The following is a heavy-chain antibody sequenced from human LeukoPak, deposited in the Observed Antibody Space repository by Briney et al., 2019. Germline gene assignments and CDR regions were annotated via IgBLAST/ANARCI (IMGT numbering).Heavy chain of an antibody. V-gene: IGHV4-39*07. CDR3: ARELGHYGSGSLENWFDP. D-gene: IGHD3-10*01. J-gene: IGHJ5*02. Sequence: SETLSLTCTVSGGSISSSSYSWGWIRQPPGKGLEWIGRLYTSGNTNYNPSLKSRVTMSVDTSKNQFSLKLSSVTAADTAVYYCARELGHYGSGSLENWFDPWGQGTLVTVSS. CDR1: GGSISSSSYS. CDR2: LYTSGNT.